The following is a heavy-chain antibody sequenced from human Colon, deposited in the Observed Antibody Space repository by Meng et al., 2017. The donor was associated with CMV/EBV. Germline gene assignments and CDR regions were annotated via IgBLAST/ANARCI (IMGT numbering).Heavy chain of an antibody. CDR1: GMTFSNAW. CDR3: AAITAATVTLYGMDV. V-gene: IGHV3-15*01. D-gene: IGHD6-13*01. CDR2: IKSKIDGGTT. Sequence: GGSLRLSCTASGMTFSNAWMSWVRQAPGKGLEWIGRIKSKIDGGTTDYAAPVKGRFSLSRDDSKNTLYLQMKSLKTEDTAVYYCAAITAATVTLYGMDVWGQGTTVTVSS. J-gene: IGHJ6*02.